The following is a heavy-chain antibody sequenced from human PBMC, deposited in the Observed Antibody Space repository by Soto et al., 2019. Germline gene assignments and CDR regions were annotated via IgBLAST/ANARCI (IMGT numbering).Heavy chain of an antibody. CDR2: IKRKTDCGTT. CDR3: TTARDSTPWYYYGMDV. V-gene: IGHV3-15*01. Sequence: GGSLRLSCAASGFTFSNAWMSLVRQAPGKGLEWVGRIKRKTDCGTTDYAAPVKGRFTSSRDDSKNTLYLQMNSLKTEDTAVYYCTTARDSTPWYYYGMDVWGQGATVTVSS. CDR1: GFTFSNAW. D-gene: IGHD2-2*01. J-gene: IGHJ6*02.